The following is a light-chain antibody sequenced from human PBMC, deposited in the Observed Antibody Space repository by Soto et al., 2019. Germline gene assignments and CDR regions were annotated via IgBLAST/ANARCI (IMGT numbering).Light chain of an antibody. J-gene: IGLJ1*01. CDR2: SNN. CDR1: SSNIGSNT. CDR3: AAWDDSLIAYV. Sequence: QSVLTQPPSASGTPGQRVTISCSGSSSNIGSNTVNWYQQLPGTAPRLLIYSNNQRPSGVPDRFSGSKSGTSASLAISGLQSEDEAAYYCAAWDDSLIAYVFGTGTKVTVL. V-gene: IGLV1-44*01.